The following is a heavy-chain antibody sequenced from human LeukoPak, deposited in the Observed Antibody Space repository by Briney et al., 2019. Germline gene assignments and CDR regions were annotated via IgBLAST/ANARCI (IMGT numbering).Heavy chain of an antibody. CDR3: TTYRRPSDY. D-gene: IGHD1-14*01. J-gene: IGHJ4*02. V-gene: IGHV3-15*01. CDR1: GFTFSNAW. Sequence: GGSLRLSCAASGFTFSNAWMSWVRQAPAKGLECVGRIKSKTDGRTTDYAAPVKGRFTISRDDSKNTLYLQMNSLKTEDTAVYYCTTYRRPSDYWGQGTLVTVSS. CDR2: IKSKTDGRTT.